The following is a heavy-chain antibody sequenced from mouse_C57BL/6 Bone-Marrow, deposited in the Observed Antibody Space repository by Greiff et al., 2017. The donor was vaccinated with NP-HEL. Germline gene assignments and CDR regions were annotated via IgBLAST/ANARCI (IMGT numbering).Heavy chain of an antibody. V-gene: IGHV5-4*01. D-gene: IGHD4-1*02. Sequence: DVHLVESGGGLVKPGGSLKLSCAASGFTFSSYAMSWVRQTPEKRLEWVATISDGGSYTYYPDNVKGRFTISRDNAKNNLYLQMSHLKSEDTAMYYCARVNWDWFAYWGQGTLVTVSA. J-gene: IGHJ3*01. CDR2: ISDGGSYT. CDR3: ARVNWDWFAY. CDR1: GFTFSSYA.